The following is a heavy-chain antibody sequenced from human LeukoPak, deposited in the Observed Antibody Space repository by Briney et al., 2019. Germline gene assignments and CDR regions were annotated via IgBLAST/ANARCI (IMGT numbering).Heavy chain of an antibody. D-gene: IGHD3-16*01. J-gene: IGHJ4*02. CDR1: GYTFTGYY. CDR2: INPNSGGT. V-gene: IGHV1-2*02. CDR3: ARSKYLDIGADY. Sequence: ASVKVSCKTSGYTFTGYYMHWVRKAPGQGLEWMGWINPNSGGTNYAQKFQGRVTMTRDTSISTAYMELSRLRSDDTAVYYCARSKYLDIGADYWGQGTLVTVSS.